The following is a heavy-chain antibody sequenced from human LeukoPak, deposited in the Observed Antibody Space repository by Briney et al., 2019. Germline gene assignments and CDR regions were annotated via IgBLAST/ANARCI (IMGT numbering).Heavy chain of an antibody. CDR3: ARDRYDILTGYPPYYFDY. Sequence: ASVKVSCKASGYTFTSYGISWVRQAPGQGLEWMGWISAYNGNTNYAQKLQGRVTMTTDTPTSTAYMELRSLRSDDTAVYYCARDRYDILTGYPPYYFDYWGQGTLVTVSS. J-gene: IGHJ4*02. CDR1: GYTFTSYG. D-gene: IGHD3-9*01. CDR2: ISAYNGNT. V-gene: IGHV1-18*04.